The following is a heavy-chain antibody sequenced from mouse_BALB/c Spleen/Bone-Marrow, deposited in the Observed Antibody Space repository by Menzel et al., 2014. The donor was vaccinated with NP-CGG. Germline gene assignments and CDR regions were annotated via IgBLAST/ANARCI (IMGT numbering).Heavy chain of an antibody. CDR2: INSNGGST. V-gene: IGHV5-6-3*01. CDR1: GFTFSSYG. Sequence: VQLQQPWGGLVQPGGSLKLSCAASGFTFSSYGMSWVRQTPDKRLELVATINSNGGSTYYPDSVKGRFTISRDNAKNTLYLQMSSLKSEDTAMYYCARVWYFGYWGQGTSLTVSS. CDR3: ARVWYFGY. J-gene: IGHJ2*03.